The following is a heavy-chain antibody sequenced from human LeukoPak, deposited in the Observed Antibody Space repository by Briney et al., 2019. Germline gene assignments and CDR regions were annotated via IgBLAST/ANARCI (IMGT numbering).Heavy chain of an antibody. Sequence: SETLSLTCTVSGDSISSYYWSWIRQPPGKGLEWIGYIYYSGSGTTTYNPSLKSRVTISVDTSKNQFSLKLSSVTAADTAVYYCARDPPGIAAAGPTPRYYGMDVWGQGTTVTVSS. J-gene: IGHJ6*02. CDR1: GDSISSYY. V-gene: IGHV4-59*01. CDR2: IYYSGSGTT. CDR3: ARDPPGIAAAGPTPRYYGMDV. D-gene: IGHD6-13*01.